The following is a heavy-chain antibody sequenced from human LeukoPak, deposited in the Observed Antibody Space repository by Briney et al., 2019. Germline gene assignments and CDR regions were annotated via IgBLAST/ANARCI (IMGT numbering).Heavy chain of an antibody. V-gene: IGHV3-7*01. CDR2: IKQDGSEK. CDR3: ARDPSLRYFDWLSRSYYYYYMDV. Sequence: GGSLRLSCAASGFTFSSYWMSWVRQAPGKGLEWVANIKQDGSEKYYVDSVKGRFTISRDNAKNSLYLQMNSLRAEDTAVYYCARDPSLRYFDWLSRSYYYYYMDVWGKGTTVTISS. J-gene: IGHJ6*03. D-gene: IGHD3-9*01. CDR1: GFTFSSYW.